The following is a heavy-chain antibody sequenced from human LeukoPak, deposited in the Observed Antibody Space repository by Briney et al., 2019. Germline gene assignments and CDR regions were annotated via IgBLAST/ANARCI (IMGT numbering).Heavy chain of an antibody. CDR2: ISGRGGGT. CDR3: AKDQHGSGNYRFDS. V-gene: IGHV3-23*01. D-gene: IGHD3-10*01. Sequence: GGSLRLSCAVSGFTFSNYAMSWVRQAPGKGLEWVSGISGRGGGTYYADSVKGRFTISRDNSKNTLSVQMNSLRAEDTAVYYCAKDQHGSGNYRFDSWGQGTLVTVSS. CDR1: GFTFSNYA. J-gene: IGHJ4*02.